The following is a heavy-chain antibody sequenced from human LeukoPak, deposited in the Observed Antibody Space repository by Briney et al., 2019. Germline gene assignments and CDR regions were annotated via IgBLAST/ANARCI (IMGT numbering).Heavy chain of an antibody. Sequence: GGTLRLSCAASGFTFSSYGMSWVRQAPGKGLEWVSAISGSGGSTYYADSVKGRFTISRDNSKNTLYLQMNSLRAEDTAVYYCAKGHSGYDSPIDYWGQGTLVTVSS. CDR2: ISGSGGST. J-gene: IGHJ4*02. CDR3: AKGHSGYDSPIDY. D-gene: IGHD5-12*01. CDR1: GFTFSSYG. V-gene: IGHV3-23*01.